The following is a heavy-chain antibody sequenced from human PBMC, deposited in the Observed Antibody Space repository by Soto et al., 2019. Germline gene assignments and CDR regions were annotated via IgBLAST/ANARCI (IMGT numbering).Heavy chain of an antibody. J-gene: IGHJ5*02. CDR2: INPNSGGT. D-gene: IGHD2-2*01. CDR1: GYTLTGYY. V-gene: IGHV1-2*04. CDR3: ARVGYCSSTSCYDWFDP. Sequence: ASVKVSCKASGYTLTGYYMHWVRQAPGQGLEWMGWINPNSGGTNYAQKFQGWVTMTRDTSISTAYMELSRLRSDDTAVYYCARVGYCSSTSCYDWFDPWGQGTLVTVSS.